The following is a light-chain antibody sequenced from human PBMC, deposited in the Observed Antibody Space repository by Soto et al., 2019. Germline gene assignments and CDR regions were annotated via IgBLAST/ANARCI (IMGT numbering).Light chain of an antibody. CDR3: LQDYSYPLT. V-gene: IGKV1-6*01. CDR2: AAS. J-gene: IGKJ4*01. Sequence: AIQMTRSPSSLSASVGDRATITCRASQGIGNDLGWYQQRPGRAPKLLIFAASSLQSGVPSRFSGSGSGTDFTLTISSLQPEDFATYYCLQDYSYPLTFGGGTKVDI. CDR1: QGIGND.